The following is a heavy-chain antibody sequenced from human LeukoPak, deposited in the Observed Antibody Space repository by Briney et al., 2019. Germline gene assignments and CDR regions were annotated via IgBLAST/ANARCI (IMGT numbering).Heavy chain of an antibody. CDR3: AREFFLDSSGFKVAFDI. CDR2: INPNSGGT. D-gene: IGHD6-19*01. CDR1: GYTFTGYY. J-gene: IGHJ3*02. V-gene: IGHV1-2*02. Sequence: ASVEVSCKASGYTFTGYYMHWVRHAPGQGLEWMGWINPNSGGTNYAQKFQGRVTMTRDTSISTAYMELSRLRSDDTAVYYCAREFFLDSSGFKVAFDIWGQGTMVTVSS.